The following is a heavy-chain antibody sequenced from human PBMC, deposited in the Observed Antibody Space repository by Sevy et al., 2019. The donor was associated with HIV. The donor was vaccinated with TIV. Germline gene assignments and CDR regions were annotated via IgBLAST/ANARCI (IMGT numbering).Heavy chain of an antibody. Sequence: GGSLRLSCAASEFMFSTYAMHWVRQAPGKGLEWVAVISYDGSRHYYGESVKGRFTISRDNSKNTLFMQMNRLRLEDTAFNYGARDAGYSTDWYPSDYWGQGTLVTVSS. J-gene: IGHJ4*02. D-gene: IGHD6-19*01. CDR1: EFMFSTYA. CDR2: ISYDGSRH. CDR3: ARDAGYSTDWYPSDY. V-gene: IGHV3-30-3*01.